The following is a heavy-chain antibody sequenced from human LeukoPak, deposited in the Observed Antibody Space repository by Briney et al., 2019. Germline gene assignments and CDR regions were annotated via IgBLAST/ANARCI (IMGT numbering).Heavy chain of an antibody. V-gene: IGHV3-23*01. CDR3: AKVTDIVVVPAGEFDY. CDR2: ISGSGGST. J-gene: IGHJ4*02. Sequence: GGSLRLSCAASGFTFSSYAMSWVRQAPGKGLEWVSAISGSGGSTYYADSVKGRFTISRDNSKNTLYLQMNSLRAEDTAVYYCAKVTDIVVVPAGEFDYWGQGTLVTVSS. D-gene: IGHD2-2*01. CDR1: GFTFSSYA.